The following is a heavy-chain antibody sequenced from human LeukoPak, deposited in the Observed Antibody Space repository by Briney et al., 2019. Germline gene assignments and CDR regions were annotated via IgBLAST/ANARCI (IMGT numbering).Heavy chain of an antibody. D-gene: IGHD4-17*01. CDR1: GGSISSYY. V-gene: IGHV4-59*01. CDR2: ISYSGST. J-gene: IGHJ6*03. Sequence: SETLSLTCSVSGGSISSYYWSWIRQFPGKGLEWIGDISYSGSTKYNPTLKSRATISADTSKNQFSLELTSVTAADTAVYYCAREGDYGDYSKSFYYMDVWGKGTTVTVSS. CDR3: AREGDYGDYSKSFYYMDV.